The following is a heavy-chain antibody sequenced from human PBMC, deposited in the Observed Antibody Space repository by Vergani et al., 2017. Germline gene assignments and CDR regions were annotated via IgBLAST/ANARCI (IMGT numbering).Heavy chain of an antibody. CDR1: GGSFSGYY. D-gene: IGHD1-26*01. V-gene: IGHV4-34*01. Sequence: QVQLQQWGAGLLKPSETLCLTCAVYGGSFSGYYWSWIRQPPGKGLEWIGEISHSGSTNYNPSLKSRVTISVDTSKNQFSLKLSSVTAADTAVYYCAGIVGATRNYYYYMDVWGKGTTVTVSS. CDR3: AGIVGATRNYYYYMDV. J-gene: IGHJ6*03. CDR2: ISHSGST.